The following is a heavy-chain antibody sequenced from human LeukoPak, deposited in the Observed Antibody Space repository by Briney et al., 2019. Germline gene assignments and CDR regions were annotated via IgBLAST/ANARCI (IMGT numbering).Heavy chain of an antibody. CDR1: GFTFSSYV. D-gene: IGHD2-15*01. J-gene: IGHJ4*02. CDR3: AKQLGYCSDGSCYFPY. CDR2: ITGSGGAT. Sequence: PGGSLRLSCAASGFTFSSYVMTWVRQAPGQGLEWVSAITGSGGATSYADSVKGRFTISRDNSKSTLCLQMNSLRAEDTAVYYCAKQLGYCSDGSCYFPYWGQGTLVTVSS. V-gene: IGHV3-23*01.